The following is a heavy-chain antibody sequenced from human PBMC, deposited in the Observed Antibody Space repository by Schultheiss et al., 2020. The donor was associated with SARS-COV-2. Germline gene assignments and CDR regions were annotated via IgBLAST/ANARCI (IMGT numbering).Heavy chain of an antibody. CDR1: GGSISSYY. Sequence: SETLSLTCTVSGGSISSYYWSWIRQPPGKGLEWIGYIYHSGSTYYNPSLKSRVTISVDRSKNQFSLKLSSVTAADTAVYYCARGPPYLYYYYYGMDVWGQGTTVTVSS. V-gene: IGHV4-59*04. CDR2: IYHSGST. J-gene: IGHJ6*02. CDR3: ARGPPYLYYYYYGMDV. D-gene: IGHD2-2*01.